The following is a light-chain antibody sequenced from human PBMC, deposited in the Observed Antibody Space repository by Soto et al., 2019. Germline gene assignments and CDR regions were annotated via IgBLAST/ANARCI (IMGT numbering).Light chain of an antibody. J-gene: IGKJ3*01. CDR3: QQYYSTPFT. CDR1: QSILYSSNDKNY. Sequence: DIVMTQSPDSLAVSLGEVATINCKSSQSILYSSNDKNYLAWYQQKPGQPPKLLIYWASTRESGVPDRFSGSGSGTDFTLTISSLQAEDVAVYYCQQYYSTPFTFGPGTKVDI. CDR2: WAS. V-gene: IGKV4-1*01.